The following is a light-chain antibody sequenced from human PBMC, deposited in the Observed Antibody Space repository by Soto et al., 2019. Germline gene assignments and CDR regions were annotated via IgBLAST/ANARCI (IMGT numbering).Light chain of an antibody. V-gene: IGKV3-11*01. Sequence: EIVMTQSPATLSLSPGERATLSCRASQSVSSKLAWYQQKPGQAPRLLIYDASNRATGIPARFSGSVSGTDFTLTISSLETEDFAVYYGQQRSNWPAITFGQGTRLEIK. CDR3: QQRSNWPAIT. CDR1: QSVSSK. CDR2: DAS. J-gene: IGKJ5*01.